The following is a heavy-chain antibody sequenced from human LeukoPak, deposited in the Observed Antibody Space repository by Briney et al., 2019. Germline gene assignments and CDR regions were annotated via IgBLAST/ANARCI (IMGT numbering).Heavy chain of an antibody. V-gene: IGHV3-23*01. CDR1: GFTFSSYT. CDR2: ITTGDGNT. J-gene: IGHJ4*02. CDR3: AKGGSYYYDNSGYFDY. Sequence: GGSLRLSCTASGFTFSSYTMTWVRQAPGKGLKWVSTITTGDGNTYYADSVKGRFTISRDNSKNTLSLQMKSLRAGDTAVYYCAKGGSYYYDNSGYFDYWGQGTLATVSS. D-gene: IGHD3-22*01.